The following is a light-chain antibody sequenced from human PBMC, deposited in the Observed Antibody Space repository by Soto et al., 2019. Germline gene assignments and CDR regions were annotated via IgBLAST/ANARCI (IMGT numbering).Light chain of an antibody. CDR1: SSDIGGHNY. CDR2: DVN. Sequence: QSVLTQPASVSGSPGQSITISCTGTSSDIGGHNYVSWYQQHPGKAPKLMIYDVNNRPSGVSDRFSASKSGNTASLTISGLQAEDEADYYCGSYTSSSTNVFGTGTKVTVL. CDR3: GSYTSSSTNV. V-gene: IGLV2-14*01. J-gene: IGLJ1*01.